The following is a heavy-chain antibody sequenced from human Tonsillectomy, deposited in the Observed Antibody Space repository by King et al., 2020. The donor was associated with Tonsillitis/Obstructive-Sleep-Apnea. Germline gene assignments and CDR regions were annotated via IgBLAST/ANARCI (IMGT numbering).Heavy chain of an antibody. V-gene: IGHV3-33*01. Sequence: QLVQSGGGVVQPGRSLRLSCAASGFTFSNYGMHWVRQASGKGLEWVAVIWNDGSNEYYADSVKGRFTISRDNSRNTVYLLVNSLGAEDTAVYYCARDLGNSYYVDYWGQGTLVTVSS. J-gene: IGHJ4*02. CDR3: ARDLGNSYYVDY. D-gene: IGHD4-11*01. CDR1: GFTFSNYG. CDR2: IWNDGSNE.